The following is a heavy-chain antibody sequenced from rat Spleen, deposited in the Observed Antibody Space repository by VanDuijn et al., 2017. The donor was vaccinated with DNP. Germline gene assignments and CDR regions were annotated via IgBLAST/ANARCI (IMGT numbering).Heavy chain of an antibody. Sequence: EVQLVESGGGLVQPGRSMTLSCAASGFSVSNYYMAWVRQAQSTGLEWVASISTGRGTTYYRDSVTGRLTISRDNAKNTLYLQMDSLRSDDTATYHCATHGALMNWEQDYWGQGVMVTVSS. J-gene: IGHJ2*01. V-gene: IGHV5-25*01. CDR3: ATHGALMNWEQDY. D-gene: IGHD5-1*01. CDR2: ISTGRGTT. CDR1: GFSVSNYY.